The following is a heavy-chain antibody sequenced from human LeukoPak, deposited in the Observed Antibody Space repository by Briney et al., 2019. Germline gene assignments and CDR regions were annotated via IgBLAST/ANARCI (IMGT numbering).Heavy chain of an antibody. CDR3: AREGTANWFDP. CDR2: IYHSGST. V-gene: IGHV4-30-2*01. J-gene: IGHJ5*02. CDR1: GGSISSGGYS. D-gene: IGHD2-21*02. Sequence: SQTLSLTCAVSGGSISSGGYSWSWIRQPPGKGLEWIGYIYHSGSTYYNPSLKSRVTISVDRSKNQFSLKLSSVTAADTAVYYCAREGTANWFDPWGQGTLVTVSS.